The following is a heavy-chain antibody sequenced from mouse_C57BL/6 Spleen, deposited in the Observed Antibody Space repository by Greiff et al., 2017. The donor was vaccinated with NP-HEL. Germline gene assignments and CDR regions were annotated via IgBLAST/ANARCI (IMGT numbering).Heavy chain of an antibody. CDR3: ARRGDYVDY. Sequence: QVQLQQPGAELVRPGTSVKLSCKASGYTFTSYWLHWVKQRPGQGLEWIGVIDPSDSYTNYNQQFKGKATLTVDTSSSTAYMQLSSLTSEDAAVYYCARRGDYVDYWGQGTTLTVSS. CDR1: GYTFTSYW. V-gene: IGHV1-59*01. J-gene: IGHJ2*01. CDR2: IDPSDSYT.